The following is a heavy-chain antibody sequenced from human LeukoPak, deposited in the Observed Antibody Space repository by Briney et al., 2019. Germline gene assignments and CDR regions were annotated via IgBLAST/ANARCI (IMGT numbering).Heavy chain of an antibody. V-gene: IGHV3-66*02. CDR1: GFTVSSNY. Sequence: GGSLRLSCAASGFTVSSNYMSWVRQAPGKGPEWVSVIYSGGSTYYADSVKGRSTISRDNSKNTLYLQMNSLRAEDTAVYYCARAVSGDVNWFDPWGQGTLVTVSS. CDR3: ARAVSGDVNWFDP. J-gene: IGHJ5*02. CDR2: IYSGGST. D-gene: IGHD1-26*01.